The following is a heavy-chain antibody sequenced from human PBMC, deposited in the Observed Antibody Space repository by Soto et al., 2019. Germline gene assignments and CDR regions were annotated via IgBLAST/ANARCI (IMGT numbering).Heavy chain of an antibody. D-gene: IGHD3-10*01. V-gene: IGHV3-33*01. CDR1: GCTFSNYG. CDR3: ARDTDSGADYGWFNP. CDR2: IWYDGSNP. Sequence: PVGSLSLSCASSGCTFSNYGMHWVRHSPGKGLEWVAGIWYDGSNPYYADSVKGRFTISRDSSKNTVYLQINSLRAEDTAVFYCARDTDSGADYGWFNPWGQGTLVTVSS. J-gene: IGHJ5*02.